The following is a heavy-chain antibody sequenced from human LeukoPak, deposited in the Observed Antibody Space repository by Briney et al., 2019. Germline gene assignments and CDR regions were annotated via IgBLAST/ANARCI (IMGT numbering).Heavy chain of an antibody. J-gene: IGHJ4*02. D-gene: IGHD3-10*01. V-gene: IGHV4-39*07. Sequence: SETLSLTCTVSGGSISSSSYYWGWIRQPPGKGLEWIGSIYYSGSTYYNPSLKSRVTISVDTSKNQFSLKLSSVTAADTAVYYCARETYYYGSGNYWGQGTLVTVSS. CDR1: GGSISSSSYY. CDR2: IYYSGST. CDR3: ARETYYYGSGNY.